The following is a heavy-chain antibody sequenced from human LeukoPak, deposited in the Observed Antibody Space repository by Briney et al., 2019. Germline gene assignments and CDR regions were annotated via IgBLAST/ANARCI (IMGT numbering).Heavy chain of an antibody. CDR2: IGPTGSDR. Sequence: WGSLSLSCTASGLTFSTSGSNWVRQAPGKGLEWVASIGPTGSDRYHADSIKGRFTISRDNANNFLYLQMNSLRAEDTAVYYCATETNGRHYDYWGQGTLLTVSS. D-gene: IGHD1-14*01. J-gene: IGHJ4*02. CDR1: GLTFSTSG. CDR3: ATETNGRHYDY. V-gene: IGHV3-21*06.